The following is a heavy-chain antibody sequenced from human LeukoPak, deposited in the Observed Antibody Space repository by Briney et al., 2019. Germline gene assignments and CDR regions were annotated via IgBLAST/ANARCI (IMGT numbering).Heavy chain of an antibody. CDR2: IIPIFRIA. CDR1: AATFSSYA. V-gene: IGHV1-69*04. CDR3: AREVDIVVVPADNYYYYYGMDV. Sequence: SVKVSCQASAATFSSYAISWVRQAPGQGLDWLGRIIPIFRIATYAQKFQGRVTITADKSTSTAYMELSSLRSEDTAVYYCAREVDIVVVPADNYYYYYGMDVWGQGTTVTVSS. D-gene: IGHD2-2*01. J-gene: IGHJ6*02.